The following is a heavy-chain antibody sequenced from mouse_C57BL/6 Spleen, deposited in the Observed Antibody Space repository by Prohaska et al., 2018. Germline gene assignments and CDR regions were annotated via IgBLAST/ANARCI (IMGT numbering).Heavy chain of an antibody. Sequence: EVKLEESGGGLVQPGGSMKLSCVASGFTFSNYWMNWVRQSPEKGLEWVSQIRLKSDNYATHYADSVKGRVTISRDDSKSSGYLQMNNLRAEDTGIYYCRLDYYAMDYWGQGTSVTVSS. J-gene: IGHJ4*01. CDR2: IRLKSDNYAT. CDR1: GFTFSNYW. CDR3: RLDYYAMDY. V-gene: IGHV6-3*01.